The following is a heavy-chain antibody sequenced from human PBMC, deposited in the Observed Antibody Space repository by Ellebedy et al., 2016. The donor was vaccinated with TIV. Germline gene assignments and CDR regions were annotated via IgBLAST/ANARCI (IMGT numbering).Heavy chain of an antibody. V-gene: IGHV3-23*01. J-gene: IGHJ5*02. CDR2: ISGSGGST. CDR3: ARPVKPGGVWFDP. Sequence: GGSLRLXXAASGFTFSSYAMSWVRQAPGKGLEWVSAISGSGGSTYYADSVKGRFTISRDNSKNTLYLQMNSLRSEDTAVYYCARPVKPGGVWFDPWGQGTLVTVSS. CDR1: GFTFSSYA. D-gene: IGHD1-14*01.